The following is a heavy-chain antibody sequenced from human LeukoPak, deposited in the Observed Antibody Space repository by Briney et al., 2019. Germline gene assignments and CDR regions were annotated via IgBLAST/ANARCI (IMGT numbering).Heavy chain of an antibody. V-gene: IGHV3-64D*06. CDR2: ISSNGGST. Sequence: PGGSLRLSCSASGFTFSSYAMHWVRQAPGKGLEYVSAISSNGGSTYYADSVKGRFTISRDNSKNTLYLQMSSLRAEDTAVYYCVKGRRKTGNYRLDYYGMDVWGQGTTVTVSS. CDR3: VKGRRKTGNYRLDYYGMDV. CDR1: GFTFSSYA. J-gene: IGHJ6*02. D-gene: IGHD4-11*01.